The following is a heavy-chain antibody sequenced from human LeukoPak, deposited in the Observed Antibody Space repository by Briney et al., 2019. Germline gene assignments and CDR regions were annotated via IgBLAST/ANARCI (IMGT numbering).Heavy chain of an antibody. CDR2: ISSSSSYI. CDR1: GFTFSSYS. V-gene: IGHV3-21*01. J-gene: IGHJ6*03. CDR3: ARVMWDIVVVPAATYYYYYMDV. D-gene: IGHD2-2*01. Sequence: GGSLRLSCAASGFTFSSYSMNWVRQAPGMGLKWVSSISSSSSYIYYADSVKGRFTISRDNAKNSLYLQMNSLRAEDTAVYYCARVMWDIVVVPAATYYYYYMDVWGKGTTVTVSS.